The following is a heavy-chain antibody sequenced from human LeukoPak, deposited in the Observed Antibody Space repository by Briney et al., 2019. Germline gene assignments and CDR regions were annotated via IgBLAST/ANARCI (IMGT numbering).Heavy chain of an antibody. CDR3: ARARYCSSTSCYRGWFDP. Sequence: SETLSLTCTVSGGSISSSSYYWGWIRQPPGKGLEWIGSIYYSGSTYYNPSLKSRVTISVDTSKNQFSLKLSSVTAADTAVYYCARARYCSSTSCYRGWFDPWGQGTLVTVSS. CDR2: IYYSGST. J-gene: IGHJ5*02. D-gene: IGHD2-2*01. V-gene: IGHV4-39*01. CDR1: GGSISSSSYY.